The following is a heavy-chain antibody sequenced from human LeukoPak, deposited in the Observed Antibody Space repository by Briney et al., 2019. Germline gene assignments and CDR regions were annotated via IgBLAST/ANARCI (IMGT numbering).Heavy chain of an antibody. Sequence: SETLSLTCTVSGGSISSYYWSWIRQPAGKGLEWIGRIYTSGSTNYNPSLKSRVTMSVDTSKNQFSLKLSSVTAADTAVYYCARGPQITIFGVVILNWFDPWGQGTLVTVSS. J-gene: IGHJ5*02. CDR1: GGSISSYY. CDR2: IYTSGST. CDR3: ARGPQITIFGVVILNWFDP. D-gene: IGHD3-3*01. V-gene: IGHV4-4*07.